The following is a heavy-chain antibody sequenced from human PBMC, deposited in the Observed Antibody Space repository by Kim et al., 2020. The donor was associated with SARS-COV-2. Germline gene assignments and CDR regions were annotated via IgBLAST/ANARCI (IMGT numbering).Heavy chain of an antibody. J-gene: IGHJ4*02. D-gene: IGHD6-13*01. CDR2: ISSSSSYI. V-gene: IGHV3-21*01. CDR1: GFTFSSYS. Sequence: GGSLRLSCAASGFTFSSYSMNWVRQAPGKGLEWVSSISSSSSYIYYADSVKGRFTISRDNAKNSLYLQMNSLRAEDTAVYYCARLYSSSFQGDYWGQGTLVTVSS. CDR3: ARLYSSSFQGDY.